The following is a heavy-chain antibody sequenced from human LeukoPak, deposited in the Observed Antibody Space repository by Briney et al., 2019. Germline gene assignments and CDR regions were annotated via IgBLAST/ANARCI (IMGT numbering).Heavy chain of an antibody. D-gene: IGHD3-9*01. CDR1: GFTFSSYW. J-gene: IGHJ6*02. CDR3: TRDLMDYDVSTGLHHYYMDV. CDR2: INGDGRTI. V-gene: IGHV3-74*01. Sequence: GGSLRLSCVASGFTFSSYWMHWVRQDPRKGLVWVSRINGDGRTINYADSVRGRFTISRDNAKNTLYLQMNTLRVEDTAVYYCTRDLMDYDVSTGLHHYYMDVWGQGTTVTVSS.